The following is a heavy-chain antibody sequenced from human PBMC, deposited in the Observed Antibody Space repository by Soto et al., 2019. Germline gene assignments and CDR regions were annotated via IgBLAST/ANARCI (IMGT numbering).Heavy chain of an antibody. D-gene: IGHD4-17*01. J-gene: IGHJ4*02. CDR2: IIPIFGTA. CDR3: ASVGEMTTPFDY. Sequence: GASVKVSCKASGGTFSSYAISWVRQAPGQGLEWMGGIIPIFGTANYAQKFQGRVTITADESTSTAYMELSSLRSEDTAVYYCASVGEMTTPFDYWGKGTLVTVSS. CDR1: GGTFSSYA. V-gene: IGHV1-69*13.